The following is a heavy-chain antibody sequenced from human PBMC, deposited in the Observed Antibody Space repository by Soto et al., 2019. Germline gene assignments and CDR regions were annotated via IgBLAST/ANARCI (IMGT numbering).Heavy chain of an antibody. V-gene: IGHV3-23*01. CDR1: GVTLSYFA. Sequence: GGSLRHSCPAPGVTLSYFAMGWVRQSPGKGLEWVSVLNDRGDTTDYTDSVKGRFTISRDNSKSTLYLQMNSLRADDTAVYYCAKDATRTNGWYHFDYWGQGALVTVSS. CDR2: LNDRGDTT. CDR3: AKDATRTNGWYHFDY. J-gene: IGHJ4*02. D-gene: IGHD6-19*01.